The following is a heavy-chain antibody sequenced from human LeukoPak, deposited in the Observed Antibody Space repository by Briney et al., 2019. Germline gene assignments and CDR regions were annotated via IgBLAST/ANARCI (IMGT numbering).Heavy chain of an antibody. Sequence: AGGSLRLSCAASGFTFSSYSMNWVRQAPGKGLGWVSSISSSSSYIYYADSVKGRFTISRDNAKNSLYLQMNSLRAEDTAVYYCARCIAAAASGNDYWGQGTLVTVSS. J-gene: IGHJ4*02. V-gene: IGHV3-21*01. CDR1: GFTFSSYS. CDR2: ISSSSSYI. D-gene: IGHD6-13*01. CDR3: ARCIAAAASGNDY.